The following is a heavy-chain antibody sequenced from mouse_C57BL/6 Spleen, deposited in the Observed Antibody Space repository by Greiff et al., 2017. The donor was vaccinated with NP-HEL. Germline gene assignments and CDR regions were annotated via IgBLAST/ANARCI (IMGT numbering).Heavy chain of an antibody. CDR1: GFTFSDYY. CDR2: INYDGSST. Sequence: EVQLVESEGGLVQPGRSMKLSCTASGFTFSDYYMAWVRQVPEKGLEWVANINYDGSSTYYLDSLKSRFIISRDNAKNILYLQMSSLKSEDTATYYCARGLYFDYWGQGTTLTVSS. V-gene: IGHV5-16*01. J-gene: IGHJ2*01. D-gene: IGHD2-4*01. CDR3: ARGLYFDY.